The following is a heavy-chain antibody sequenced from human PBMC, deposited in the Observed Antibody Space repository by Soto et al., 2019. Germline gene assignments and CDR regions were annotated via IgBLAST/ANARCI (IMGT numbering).Heavy chain of an antibody. J-gene: IGHJ1*01. CDR2: INPSGGST. V-gene: IGHV1-46*01. CDR3: AREGVATIRSEYFQH. CDR1: GYTFTSYY. D-gene: IGHD5-12*01. Sequence: ASVKVSCKASGYTFTSYYMHWVRQAPGQGLEWMGIINPSGGSTSYTQKFQGRVTMTRDTSTSTVYMELSSLRSEDTAVYYCAREGVATIRSEYFQHWGQGTLVTVSS.